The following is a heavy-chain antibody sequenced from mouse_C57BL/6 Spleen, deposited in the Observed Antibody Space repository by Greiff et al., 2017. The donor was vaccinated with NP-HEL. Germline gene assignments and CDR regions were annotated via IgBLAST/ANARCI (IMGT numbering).Heavy chain of an antibody. Sequence: ESGPGLVKPSQSLSLTCSVTGYSITSGYYWNWIRQFPGNKLEWMGYISYDGSNNYNPSLKNRISITRDTSKNQFFLKLNSVTTEDTATYYCARDKSNYVDWYFDVWGTGTTVTVSS. CDR2: ISYDGSN. V-gene: IGHV3-6*01. D-gene: IGHD2-5*01. CDR3: ARDKSNYVDWYFDV. J-gene: IGHJ1*03. CDR1: GYSITSGYY.